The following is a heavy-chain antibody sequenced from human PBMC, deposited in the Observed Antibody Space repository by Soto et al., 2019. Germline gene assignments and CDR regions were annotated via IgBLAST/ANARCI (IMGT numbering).Heavy chain of an antibody. CDR2: ISGSGGST. CDR1: GFTLSSYA. D-gene: IGHD6-19*01. Sequence: GGSLRLSCAASGFTLSSYAMSWVRQAPGKGLEWVSAISGSGGSTYYADSVKGRFTISRDNSKNTLYLQMNSLRAEDTAVYYCAKEHSSGWYLFRFDYWGQGTLVTVSS. CDR3: AKEHSSGWYLFRFDY. V-gene: IGHV3-23*01. J-gene: IGHJ4*02.